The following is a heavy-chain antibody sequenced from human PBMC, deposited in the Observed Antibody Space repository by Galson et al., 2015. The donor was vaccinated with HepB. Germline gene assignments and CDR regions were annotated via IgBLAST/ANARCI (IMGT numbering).Heavy chain of an antibody. V-gene: IGHV3-48*03. D-gene: IGHD6-19*01. Sequence: SLRLSCAASGFTFSSYEMNWVRQAPGKGLEWVSYISSGGSTIYYADSVKGRFTISRDNAKNSLYLQMNSLRAEDTAVYYCAREDSSGWYWDYWGQGTLVTVSS. CDR3: AREDSSGWYWDY. CDR1: GFTFSSYE. J-gene: IGHJ4*02. CDR2: ISSGGSTI.